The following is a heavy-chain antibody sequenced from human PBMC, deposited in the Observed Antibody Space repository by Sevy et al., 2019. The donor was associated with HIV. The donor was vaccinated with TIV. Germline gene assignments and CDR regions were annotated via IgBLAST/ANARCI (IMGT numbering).Heavy chain of an antibody. CDR1: GGTFSSYA. J-gene: IGHJ3*02. CDR3: ARDLNPITMVRGVIITAGGAFDI. V-gene: IGHV1-69*13. CDR2: IIPIFGTA. Sequence: ASVKGSCKASGGTFSSYAISWVRQAPGQGLEWMGGIIPIFGTANYAQKFQGRVTITADESTSTAYMELSSLRSEDTAVYYCARDLNPITMVRGVIITAGGAFDIWGQGTMVTVSS. D-gene: IGHD3-10*01.